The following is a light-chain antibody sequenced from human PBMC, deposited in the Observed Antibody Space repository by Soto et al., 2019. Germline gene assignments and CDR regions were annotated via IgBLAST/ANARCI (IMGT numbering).Light chain of an antibody. CDR2: DAS. CDR1: QDITNY. CDR3: QQYYRLPFT. Sequence: DIQLTQSQSSLSASVGDRVTITCQASQDITNYLNWYQQKPGKAPKLLIYDASNLQTGVPSGFSGSGSGTAFTFTISSLHPEDFATYFCQQYYRLPFTFGQGTRLEIK. V-gene: IGKV1-33*01. J-gene: IGKJ5*01.